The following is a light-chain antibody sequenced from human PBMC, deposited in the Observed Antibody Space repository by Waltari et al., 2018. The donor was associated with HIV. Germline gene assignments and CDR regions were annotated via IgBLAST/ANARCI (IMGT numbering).Light chain of an antibody. J-gene: IGKJ1*01. Sequence: EIVMTHSPANLSVSPGERATLSCRASQSVSSNLAWYQQKPGQAPSLLIYCASTRATAIPARFSGSGSGTEFTLTISSLQSEDFAVYYCHQYNNWPRTFGQGTKVEIK. CDR1: QSVSSN. V-gene: IGKV3-15*01. CDR2: CAS. CDR3: HQYNNWPRT.